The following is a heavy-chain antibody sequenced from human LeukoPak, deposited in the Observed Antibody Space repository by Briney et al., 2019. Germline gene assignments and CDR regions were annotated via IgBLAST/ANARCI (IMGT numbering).Heavy chain of an antibody. V-gene: IGHV4-59*08. CDR3: ARHAADHYDSSGYYYNWYFDL. CDR1: GGSISNYY. CDR2: IYYSGST. J-gene: IGHJ2*01. Sequence: SETLSLTCTVSGGSISNYYWSWIRQPPGKGLEWIGYIYYSGSTNYNPSLKSRVTILVDTSTNQFSLKLSSVTAADTAVYYCARHAADHYDSSGYYYNWYFDLWGRGALVTVSS. D-gene: IGHD3-22*01.